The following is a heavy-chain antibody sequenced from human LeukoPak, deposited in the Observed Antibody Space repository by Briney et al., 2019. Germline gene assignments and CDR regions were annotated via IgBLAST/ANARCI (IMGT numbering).Heavy chain of an antibody. CDR1: GYTFTSYG. V-gene: IGHV1-18*01. CDR2: ICAYNGNT. Sequence: ASVKVSCKASGYTFTSYGISWVRQAPGQGLEWMGWICAYNGNTNYAQKLQGRVTLTTDKSTTTAYMELRSLRSDDTAVYYCARDTYFDTTPLDYWGQGTLVTVSS. J-gene: IGHJ4*02. D-gene: IGHD3-22*01. CDR3: ARDTYFDTTPLDY.